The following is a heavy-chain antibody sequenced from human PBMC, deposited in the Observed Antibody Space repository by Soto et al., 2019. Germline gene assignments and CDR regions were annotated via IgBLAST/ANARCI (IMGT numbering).Heavy chain of an antibody. CDR2: IYSGGST. V-gene: IGHV3-66*01. CDR1: GFTVSTNS. CDR3: ARDPWAADY. Sequence: EVQLVESGGGLVQPGGSLRLSCAASGFTVSTNSMSWVRQAPGKGLEWVSVIYSGGSTFYADSVRGRFTISRDNSKNTVNLQMNSLRAEDTAVYYCARDPWAADYWGQGTLVTVSS. J-gene: IGHJ4*02. D-gene: IGHD3-16*01.